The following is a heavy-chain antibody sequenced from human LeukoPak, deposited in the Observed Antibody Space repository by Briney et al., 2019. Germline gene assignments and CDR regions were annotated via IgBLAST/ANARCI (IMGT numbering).Heavy chain of an antibody. J-gene: IGHJ4*02. CDR1: GFAFSDYE. D-gene: IGHD7-27*01. CDR2: ISSSGSII. CDR3: ARTMWGFDY. Sequence: PGGSLRLSCASSGFAFSDYEMNWVRQAPGKGLEWVSYISSSGSIIYCADSVKGRFTISRDNAKRSLFLQMNSLRVEDTAVYYCARTMWGFDYWGQGTLVTVSS. V-gene: IGHV3-48*03.